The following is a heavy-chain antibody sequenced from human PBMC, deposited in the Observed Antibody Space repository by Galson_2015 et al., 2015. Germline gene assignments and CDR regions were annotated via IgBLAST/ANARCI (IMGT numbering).Heavy chain of an antibody. CDR2: MNPKSGNT. CDR1: FTSYY. Sequence: FTSYYMHWVRQAPGQGLEWMGWMNPKSGNTGYAQKLQGRVTMTRNTSISTAYMELSSLRSDDTAVYYCARGGTLEWLVNWFDPWGQGTLVTVSS. V-gene: IGHV1-8*02. D-gene: IGHD3-3*01. CDR3: ARGGTLEWLVNWFDP. J-gene: IGHJ5*02.